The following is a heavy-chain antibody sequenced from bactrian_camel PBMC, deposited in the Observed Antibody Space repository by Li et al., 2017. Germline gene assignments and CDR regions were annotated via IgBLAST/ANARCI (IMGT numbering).Heavy chain of an antibody. CDR3: TQSYCGSVTATVKAT. J-gene: IGHJ4*01. V-gene: IGHV3S31*01. D-gene: IGHD2*01. Sequence: DVQLVESGGGLVQPGGSLRLSCVASGFTFSNSAMTWVRQAPGKGLEWVSAITSGGGISYYADSVKGRFTISRNNAKNTLYLRLNSLKDEDTAMYYCTQSYCGSVTATVKATGARGPRSPSP. CDR2: ITSGGGIS. CDR1: GFTFSNSA.